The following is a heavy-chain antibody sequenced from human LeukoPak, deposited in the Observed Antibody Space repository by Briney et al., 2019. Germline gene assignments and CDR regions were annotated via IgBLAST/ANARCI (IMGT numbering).Heavy chain of an antibody. V-gene: IGHV3-66*01. CDR3: ARAYSYAFHV. D-gene: IGHD2-15*01. J-gene: IGHJ3*01. Sequence: GGSLRLSCAASGFTVSSDYMTWVRRAPGKGLEWVSLLNSVGTTYYTDSVKGRFTISRDNSNNTLYLQMNSLRADDTALYYCARAYSYAFHVWGQGTMVTVSS. CDR1: GFTVSSDY. CDR2: LNSVGTT.